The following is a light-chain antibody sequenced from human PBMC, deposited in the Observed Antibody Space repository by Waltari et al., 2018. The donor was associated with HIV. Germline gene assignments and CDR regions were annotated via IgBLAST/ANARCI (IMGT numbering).Light chain of an antibody. CDR3: QAWGSSTSGV. V-gene: IGLV3-1*01. CDR1: VLGDKY. Sequence: SYDVTQPPSVAVSPGQTASITCSGYVLGDKYTCWYQQKPGQSPLLVIYQDNKRPSGIPERFSGSSSGHTATLTISGTLPMDEADYYCQAWGSSTSGVFGTGTKLTVL. J-gene: IGLJ3*02. CDR2: QDN.